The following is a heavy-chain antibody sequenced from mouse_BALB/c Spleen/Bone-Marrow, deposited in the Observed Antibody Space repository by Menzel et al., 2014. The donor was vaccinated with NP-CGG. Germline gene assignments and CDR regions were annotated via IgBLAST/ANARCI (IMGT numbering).Heavy chain of an antibody. V-gene: IGHV1S22*01. D-gene: IGHD2-14*01. Sequence: LQQSGSELVRPGASVKLSCKASGYTFTSYWMHWVKQRHGQGLEWIGNIYPGSGSTNCDEKFKSKGTLTVDTSSSTAYMHLSSLTSEDSAVYYCTRDQVRRGYYYAMDYWGQGTSVTVSS. CDR3: TRDQVRRGYYYAMDY. CDR2: IYPGSGST. CDR1: GYTFTSYW. J-gene: IGHJ4*01.